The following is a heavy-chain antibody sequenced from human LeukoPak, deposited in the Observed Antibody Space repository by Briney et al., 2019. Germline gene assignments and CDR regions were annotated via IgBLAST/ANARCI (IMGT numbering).Heavy chain of an antibody. Sequence: PSETLSLTCTVSGGSNSSHYWNWIRQPPGKGLEWIGYIYYSGSTNYNPSLKSRVTISVDTSKNQFSLKLSSVTAADTAVYYCARAIFGVVIYFDYWGQGTLVTVSS. D-gene: IGHD3-3*02. CDR1: GGSNSSHY. V-gene: IGHV4-59*11. J-gene: IGHJ4*02. CDR3: ARAIFGVVIYFDY. CDR2: IYYSGST.